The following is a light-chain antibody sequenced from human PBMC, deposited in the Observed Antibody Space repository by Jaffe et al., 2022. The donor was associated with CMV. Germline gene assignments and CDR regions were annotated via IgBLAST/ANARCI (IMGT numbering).Light chain of an antibody. Sequence: QSVLTQPPSASGTPGQRVTISCSGSRSNIGSNYVYWYQQLPGTAPKLLIYKNNQRPSGVPDRFSGSKSGTSASLAISGLRSEDEADYYCAAWDDSLSGPVFGTGTKVTVL. J-gene: IGLJ1*01. V-gene: IGLV1-47*01. CDR1: RSNIGSNY. CDR2: KNN. CDR3: AAWDDSLSGPV.